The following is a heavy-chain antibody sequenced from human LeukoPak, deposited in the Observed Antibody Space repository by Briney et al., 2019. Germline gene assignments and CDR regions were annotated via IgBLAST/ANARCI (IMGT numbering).Heavy chain of an antibody. CDR2: IYTSGST. D-gene: IGHD2-2*01. CDR1: GGSISSGSYY. V-gene: IGHV4-61*02. J-gene: IGHJ5*02. Sequence: PSQTLSLTCTVSGGSISSGSYYWSWIRQPAGKGLEWIGRIYTSGSTNYNPSLKRRVTISVDTSKNQFSLKLSSVTAADTAVYYCARVEVPDCSSTSCYSGWFDPWGQGTLVTVSS. CDR3: ARVEVPDCSSTSCYSGWFDP.